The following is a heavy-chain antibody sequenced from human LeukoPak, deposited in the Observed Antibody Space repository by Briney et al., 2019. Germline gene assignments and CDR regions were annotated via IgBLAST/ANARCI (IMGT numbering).Heavy chain of an antibody. CDR1: GSTFSNSW. CDR3: TTDLGEEAEWELLSSYFDY. CDR2: IKSKTDGGTT. D-gene: IGHD1-26*01. V-gene: IGHV3-15*01. Sequence: GGSLRLSCAASGSTFSNSWMSWVRQAPGKGLEWVGRIKSKTDGGTTDYAAPVKGRFTISRDDSKNTLYLQMNSLKTEDTAVYYCTTDLGEEAEWELLSSYFDYWGQGTLVTVSS. J-gene: IGHJ4*02.